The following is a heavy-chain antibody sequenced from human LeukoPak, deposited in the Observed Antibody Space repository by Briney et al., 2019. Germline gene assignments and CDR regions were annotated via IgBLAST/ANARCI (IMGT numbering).Heavy chain of an antibody. CDR2: INHSGST. D-gene: IGHD2-2*01. CDR3: ARVHDIVVVPAAIYGMDV. Sequence: SETLSLTCTVSGGSISSYYWSWIRQPPGKGLEWIGEINHSGSTNYNPSLKSRVTISVDTSKNQFSLKLSSVTAADTAVYYCARVHDIVVVPAAIYGMDVWGQGTTVTVSS. J-gene: IGHJ6*02. V-gene: IGHV4-34*01. CDR1: GGSISSYY.